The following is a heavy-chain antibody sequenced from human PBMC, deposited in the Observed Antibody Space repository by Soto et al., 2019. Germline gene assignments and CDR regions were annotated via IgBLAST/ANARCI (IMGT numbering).Heavy chain of an antibody. Sequence: EVQLVQSGAEVKKPGESLRISCKGSGYSFTSYWISWVRQMPGKGLEWMGRIDPSDSYTNYSPSFQGHVTISADKSISTAHLQWSSLKASDTAMYYCARHIRAYYYGSGSYYGLGCHYFDYWGQGTLVTVSS. CDR3: ARHIRAYYYGSGSYYGLGCHYFDY. D-gene: IGHD3-10*01. CDR2: IDPSDSYT. V-gene: IGHV5-10-1*03. J-gene: IGHJ4*02. CDR1: GYSFTSYW.